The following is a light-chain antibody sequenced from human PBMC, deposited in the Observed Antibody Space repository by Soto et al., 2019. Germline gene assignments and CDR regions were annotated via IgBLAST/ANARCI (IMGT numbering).Light chain of an antibody. CDR1: SSNIGAGYD. J-gene: IGLJ1*01. CDR2: GNS. CDR3: QSYDSSLSGSYV. Sequence: QSVLTQLPSVSGAPGQRVTISCTGSSSNIGAGYDVHWYQQLPGTAPKLLIYGNSNRPSGVPDRFSGSKSGTSASLAITGLQAEDEADYYCQSYDSSLSGSYVFGTGSKVTVL. V-gene: IGLV1-40*01.